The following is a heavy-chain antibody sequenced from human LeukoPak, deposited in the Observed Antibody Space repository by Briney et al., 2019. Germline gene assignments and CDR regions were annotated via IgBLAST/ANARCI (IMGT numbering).Heavy chain of an antibody. D-gene: IGHD1-26*01. CDR3: ASSAYNGIKLDY. J-gene: IGHJ4*02. CDR2: INSDGSTT. CDR1: GFPLSAYW. Sequence: PGGSLRLSCAASGFPLSAYWMYWVRQAPGKGLVWVSRINSDGSTTTYADSVKGRFNISRDNARNTLYLQMNSLRAEDTAVYYCASSAYNGIKLDYWGQGNLVTVSS. V-gene: IGHV3-74*01.